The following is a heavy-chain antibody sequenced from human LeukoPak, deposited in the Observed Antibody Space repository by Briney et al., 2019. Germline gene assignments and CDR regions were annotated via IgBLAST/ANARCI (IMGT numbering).Heavy chain of an antibody. J-gene: IGHJ6*02. CDR1: GYTFTSYG. CDR2: ISVYNGNT. Sequence: ASVKVSCTASGYTFTSYGITWVRQAPGQGLEWMGWISVYNGNTNYAQKLQGRVTMTTDTSTSTAYMELRSLRSDDTAVYYCARDFGYYYGSGSYSGEFYYYYGMDVWGQGTTVTVSS. V-gene: IGHV1-18*01. CDR3: ARDFGYYYGSGSYSGEFYYYYGMDV. D-gene: IGHD3-10*01.